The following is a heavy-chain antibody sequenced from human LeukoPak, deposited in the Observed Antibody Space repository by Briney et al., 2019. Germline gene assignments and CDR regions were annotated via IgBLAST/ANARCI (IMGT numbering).Heavy chain of an antibody. CDR1: GYSLSSGYY. Sequence: SETLSLTCTVSGYSLSSGYYWGWIRPPPGKGLEWIGSIYHSGSTNYTPSLKSRVTISGDTSKNQFSLKLSSVTAGDTAVYYCARDGEVATIDNWGQGTLGTASS. J-gene: IGHJ4*02. D-gene: IGHD2-21*01. CDR3: ARDGEVATIDN. CDR2: IYHSGST. V-gene: IGHV4-38-2*02.